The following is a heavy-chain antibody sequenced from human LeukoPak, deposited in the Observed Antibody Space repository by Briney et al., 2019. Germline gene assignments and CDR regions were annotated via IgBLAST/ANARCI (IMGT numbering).Heavy chain of an antibody. D-gene: IGHD3-10*01. CDR1: GFTFDDYG. CDR2: INWNGGST. Sequence: GRSLRLSCAASGFTFDDYGMSWVRQAPGKGLEWVSGINWNGGSTGYADSVKGRFTISRDNAKNSLYLQMNSLRAEDTALYHCARAWNYYGSGSYAFDIWGQGTMVTVSS. CDR3: ARAWNYYGSGSYAFDI. J-gene: IGHJ3*02. V-gene: IGHV3-20*01.